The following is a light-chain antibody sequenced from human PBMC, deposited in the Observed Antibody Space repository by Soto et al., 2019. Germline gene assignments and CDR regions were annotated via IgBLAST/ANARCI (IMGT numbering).Light chain of an antibody. CDR3: QQYNTWPPIT. J-gene: IGKJ5*01. V-gene: IGKV3-15*01. CDR2: AAS. CDR1: QSISRN. Sequence: EIVMTQSPATLSVSPGERSSLSCMASQSISRNLAWYQQNPGQAPRLLIYAASTRATGIPARFSGSGSGTEFTLTISSLQSEDFAVYYCQQYNTWPPITVGQGTRLEIK.